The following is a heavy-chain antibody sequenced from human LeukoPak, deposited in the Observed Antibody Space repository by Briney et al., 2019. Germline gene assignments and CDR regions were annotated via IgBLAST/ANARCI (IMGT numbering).Heavy chain of an antibody. V-gene: IGHV4-39*01. CDR2: IYYSGST. J-gene: IGHJ5*02. CDR3: ARHGGEDIVVVVAANWFDP. D-gene: IGHD2-15*01. Sequence: PSETLSLTCTVSGGSISSSSYYWGWIRQPPGKGLEWIGSIYYSGSTYYNPSLKSRVTISVDTSKNQFSLKLSSVTAADTAVYYCARHGGEDIVVVVAANWFDPWGQGTLVTVSS. CDR1: GGSISSSSYY.